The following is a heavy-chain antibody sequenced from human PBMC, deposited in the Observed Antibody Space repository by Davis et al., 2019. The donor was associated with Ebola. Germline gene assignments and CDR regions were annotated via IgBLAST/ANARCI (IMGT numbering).Heavy chain of an antibody. CDR1: GGSISSSNW. D-gene: IGHD6-13*01. CDR2: IYHSGST. CDR3: ARDWGSSSWYGGWFDP. V-gene: IGHV4-4*02. Sequence: MPSETLSLTCAVSGGSISSSNWWSWVRQPPGKGLQWLGEIYHSGSTNYNPSLKSRVTISVDKSKNQFSLKLSSVTAADTAVYYCARDWGSSSWYGGWFDPWGQGTLVTVSS. J-gene: IGHJ5*02.